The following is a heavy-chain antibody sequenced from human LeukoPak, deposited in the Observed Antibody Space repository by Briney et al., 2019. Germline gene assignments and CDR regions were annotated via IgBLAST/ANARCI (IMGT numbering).Heavy chain of an antibody. CDR3: ARDIDREFYWFDP. CDR1: GYIFTSYA. J-gene: IGHJ5*02. V-gene: IGHV1-3*01. CDR2: INAGNGNT. Sequence: ASVKVSCKASGYIFTSYAMHWVRQAPGQRFEWMGWINAGNGNTKYSQKFQGRVTISRDTSASTVYMELSSLRSEDTAVYYCARDIDREFYWFDPWGQGTLVTVSS. D-gene: IGHD1-14*01.